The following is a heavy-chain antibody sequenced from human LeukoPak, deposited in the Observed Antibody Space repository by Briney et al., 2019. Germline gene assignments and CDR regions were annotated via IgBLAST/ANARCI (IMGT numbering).Heavy chain of an antibody. V-gene: IGHV4-39*01. CDR3: ASYLLGYCSGGSCYYYFDY. CDR1: GGSISSSSYY. CDR2: IYYSGST. D-gene: IGHD2-15*01. J-gene: IGHJ4*02. Sequence: ETLSLTCTVSGGSISSSSYYWGWIRQPPGKGLEWIGSIYYSGSTYYNPSLKSRVTISVDTSKNQFSLKLSSVAAADTAVYYCASYLLGYCSGGSCYYYFDYWGQGTLVTVSS.